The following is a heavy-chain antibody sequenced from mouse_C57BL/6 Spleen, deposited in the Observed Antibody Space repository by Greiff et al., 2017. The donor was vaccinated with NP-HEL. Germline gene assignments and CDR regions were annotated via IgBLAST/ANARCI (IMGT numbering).Heavy chain of an antibody. CDR3: TRPYYYGSSYYFDY. CDR2: IDPETGGT. Sequence: VKLQQSGAELVRPGASVTLSCKASGYTFTDYEMHWVKQTPVHGLEWIGAIDPETGGTAYNQKFKGKAILTADKSSSTAYMELRSLTSEDSAVYYCTRPYYYGSSYYFDYWGQGTTLTVSS. CDR1: GYTFTDYE. J-gene: IGHJ2*01. V-gene: IGHV1-15*01. D-gene: IGHD1-1*01.